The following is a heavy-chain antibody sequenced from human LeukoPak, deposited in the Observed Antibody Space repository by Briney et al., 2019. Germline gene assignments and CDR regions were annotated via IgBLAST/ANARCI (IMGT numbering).Heavy chain of an antibody. CDR3: ASQSSPRY. CDR1: GGSINSYY. D-gene: IGHD2-15*01. CDR2: LHYDGST. J-gene: IGHJ4*02. Sequence: PSETLSLTCSVSGGSINSYYWTWIRQPPGKGLEWIGFLHYDGSTSYNPSLKSRVTISADKSKNQVSLKMKSVTAADTAVYYCASQSSPRYRGQGVLVTVSS. V-gene: IGHV4-59*01.